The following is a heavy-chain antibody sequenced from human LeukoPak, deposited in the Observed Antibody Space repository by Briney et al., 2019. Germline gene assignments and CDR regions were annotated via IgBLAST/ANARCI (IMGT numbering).Heavy chain of an antibody. CDR1: GGSISSYY. Sequence: SETLSLTCTVSGGSISSYYWSWIRQPPGKGLEWIGYIYHSGSTYYNPSLKSRVTISVDRSKNQFSLKLSSVTAADTAVYYCAMSTLNIVVVPAAADYWGQGTLVTVSS. D-gene: IGHD2-2*01. V-gene: IGHV4-59*04. CDR3: AMSTLNIVVVPAAADY. CDR2: IYHSGST. J-gene: IGHJ4*02.